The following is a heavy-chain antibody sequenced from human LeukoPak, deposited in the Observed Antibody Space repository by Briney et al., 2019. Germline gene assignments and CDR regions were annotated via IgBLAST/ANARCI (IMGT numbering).Heavy chain of an antibody. Sequence: ASVKVSFKTSGYTFTSYGISWVRQAPGQGLEWMGWITSYTGNTNYAQKLQGRVTMTEDTSTDTAYMELSSLRSEDTAVYYCHLPNMVRGAPADYWGQGTLVTVSS. J-gene: IGHJ4*02. CDR3: HLPNMVRGAPADY. V-gene: IGHV1-18*01. D-gene: IGHD3-10*01. CDR2: ITSYTGNT. CDR1: GYTFTSYG.